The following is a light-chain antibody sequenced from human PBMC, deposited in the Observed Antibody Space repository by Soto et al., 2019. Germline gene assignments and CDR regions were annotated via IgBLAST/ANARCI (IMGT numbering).Light chain of an antibody. Sequence: SVLTQPPPVSWAPGQRGTLSRTGTSPKNGGFYAVHWYQQLPGTAPKLLIYGNNNRPSGVPDRFSGSKSGTSASLAITGLQAEDEADYYCQSYDTGPRGVFGTGTKVTVL. CDR2: GNN. CDR3: QSYDTGPRGV. CDR1: SPKNGGFYA. V-gene: IGLV1-40*01. J-gene: IGLJ1*01.